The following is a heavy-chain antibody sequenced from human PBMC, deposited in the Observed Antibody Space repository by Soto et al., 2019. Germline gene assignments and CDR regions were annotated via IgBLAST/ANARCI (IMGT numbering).Heavy chain of an antibody. D-gene: IGHD3-3*01. Sequence: VASVKVSCKASGGTFSSYAISWVRQAPGQGLEWMGGIIPIFGTANYAQKFQGRVTITADESTSTAYMELSSLRSEDTAVYYCADSSRFLEWPPAQIRYYYGMDVWGQGTTVTVSS. J-gene: IGHJ6*02. V-gene: IGHV1-69*13. CDR1: GGTFSSYA. CDR3: ADSSRFLEWPPAQIRYYYGMDV. CDR2: IIPIFGTA.